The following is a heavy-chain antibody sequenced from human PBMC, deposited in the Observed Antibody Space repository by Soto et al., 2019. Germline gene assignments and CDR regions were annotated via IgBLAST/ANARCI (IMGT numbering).Heavy chain of an antibody. V-gene: IGHV3-30*04. CDR2: TSYDENYK. CDR3: ARPGGSSGIWYFDY. D-gene: IGHD6-6*01. CDR1: GFTFSGYA. J-gene: IGHJ4*02. Sequence: QVQLVESGGGVVQPGGSLRLSCAASGFTFSGYAMHWVRQAPGKGLEWVAATSYDENYKYYADSVKGRFTISRDNSKNTLFLQMNSLRTEDTAVYYCARPGGSSGIWYFDYWGQGSLVTVSS.